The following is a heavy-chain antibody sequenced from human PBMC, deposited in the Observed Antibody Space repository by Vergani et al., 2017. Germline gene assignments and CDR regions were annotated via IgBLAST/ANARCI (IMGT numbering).Heavy chain of an antibody. Sequence: QVQLQESGPRLVRPSQTLSLTCTVSGGSINTGAYYWGWIRQPPGKGLEWIGSIYYSGSTYYNPSLKSRVTISEDTSKNQFSLKLSSVTAADTAVYYCARRTTMVRGVLEIARYYFDYWGQGTLVTVSS. V-gene: IGHV4-39*01. D-gene: IGHD3-10*01. J-gene: IGHJ4*02. CDR2: IYYSGST. CDR3: ARRTTMVRGVLEIARYYFDY. CDR1: GGSINTGAYY.